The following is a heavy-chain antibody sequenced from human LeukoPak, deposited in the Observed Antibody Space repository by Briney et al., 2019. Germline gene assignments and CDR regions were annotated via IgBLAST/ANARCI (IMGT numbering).Heavy chain of an antibody. V-gene: IGHV3-21*01. D-gene: IGHD3-22*01. CDR2: ISSSSSYI. J-gene: IGHJ6*02. Sequence: PGGSLRLSCAASGFTFSSYSMNWVRQAPGKGLEWVSSISSSSSYIYYADSVKGRFTISRDNAKNTLYLQMNSLRAEDTAIYYCAGPVYYYDSSDGMDVWGQGTTVTVSS. CDR3: AGPVYYYDSSDGMDV. CDR1: GFTFSSYS.